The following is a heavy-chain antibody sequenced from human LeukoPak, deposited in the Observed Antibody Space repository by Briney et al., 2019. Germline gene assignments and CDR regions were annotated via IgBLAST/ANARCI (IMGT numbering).Heavy chain of an antibody. Sequence: GRSLRLSCAASGFTFSSYAIHWVRQAPGKGLEWVAVISYHGSDKYYGDSVKGRFTISRDNSKNTLYLQMNSLRTEDTAVFYCARAINSAWHNIDYWGQGTLVTVSS. J-gene: IGHJ4*02. CDR3: ARAINSAWHNIDY. D-gene: IGHD2/OR15-2a*01. V-gene: IGHV3-30*04. CDR1: GFTFSSYA. CDR2: ISYHGSDK.